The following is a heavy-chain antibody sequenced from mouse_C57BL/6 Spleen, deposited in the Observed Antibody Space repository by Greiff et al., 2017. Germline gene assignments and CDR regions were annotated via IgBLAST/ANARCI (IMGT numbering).Heavy chain of an antibody. CDR1: GFTFSDYY. V-gene: IGHV5-16*01. Sequence: EVMLVASEGGLVQPGSSMKLSCKASGFTFSDYYMAWVRQVPEKGLEWVANINYDGSSTYYLDSLKSRFIISRDNAKNILYLQMSSLKSEDTATYYCAREYWYFDVWGTGTTVTVSS. J-gene: IGHJ1*03. CDR3: AREYWYFDV. CDR2: INYDGSST.